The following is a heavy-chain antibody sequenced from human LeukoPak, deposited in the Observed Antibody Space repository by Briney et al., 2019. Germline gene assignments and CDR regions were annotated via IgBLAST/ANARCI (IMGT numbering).Heavy chain of an antibody. V-gene: IGHV3-23*01. Sequence: GRSLRLSCAASEFDFSSHAMTWVRQAPGKGLEWVSAISISGSKTYYADSVKGRFTISRDNSKNTLYLQMNSLRAEDTAVYYCANEIRPNDYWGQGTQVTVSS. D-gene: IGHD4-17*01. J-gene: IGHJ4*02. CDR3: ANEIRPNDY. CDR2: ISISGSKT. CDR1: EFDFSSHA.